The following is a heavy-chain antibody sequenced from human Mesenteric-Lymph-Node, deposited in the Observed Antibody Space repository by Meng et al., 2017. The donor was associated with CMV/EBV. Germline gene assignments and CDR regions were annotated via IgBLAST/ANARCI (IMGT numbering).Heavy chain of an antibody. V-gene: IGHV3-72*01. J-gene: IGHJ4*02. CDR3: ARPKSTAWGSSFDY. D-gene: IGHD7-27*01. Sequence: GFTLSEHYMDWVRQAPGKGLEWVGRIRNNAKSYTTEYAASVKGRFTISRDDSENSLYLQMNSLKTEDTAVYYCARPKSTAWGSSFDYWGLGALVTVSS. CDR1: GFTLSEHY. CDR2: IRNNAKSYTT.